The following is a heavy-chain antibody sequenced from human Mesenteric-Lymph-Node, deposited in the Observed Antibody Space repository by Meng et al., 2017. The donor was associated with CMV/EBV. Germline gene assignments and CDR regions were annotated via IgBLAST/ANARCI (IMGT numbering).Heavy chain of an antibody. CDR3: AQERVILGVTGWFDP. CDR2: ITGSGGNT. Sequence: GESLKISCEVSGFTFSDFAMSWVRQAPGKGLEWVSTITGSGGNTYYADSVKGRFTISRDNSKNTLYLQMKSLRAEDTAVYYCAQERVILGVTGWFDPWGQGTLVTVSS. CDR1: GFTFSDFA. J-gene: IGHJ5*02. D-gene: IGHD3-10*01. V-gene: IGHV3-23*01.